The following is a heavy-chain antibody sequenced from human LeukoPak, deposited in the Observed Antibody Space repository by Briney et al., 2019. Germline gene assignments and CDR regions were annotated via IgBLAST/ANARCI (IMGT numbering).Heavy chain of an antibody. CDR1: GYTFTGYY. CDR3: AREVFGATMIDY. Sequence: GASVKVSCKASGYTFTGYYMHWVRQAPGQGLEWMGWINPNSGGTNYAQKFQGRVTMTRDTSISTAYMELSRLRSDDTVVYYCAREVFGATMIDYWGQGTLVTVSS. J-gene: IGHJ4*02. D-gene: IGHD1-26*01. CDR2: INPNSGGT. V-gene: IGHV1-2*02.